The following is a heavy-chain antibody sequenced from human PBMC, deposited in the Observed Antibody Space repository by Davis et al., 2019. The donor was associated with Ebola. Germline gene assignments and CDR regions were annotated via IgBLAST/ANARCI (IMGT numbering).Heavy chain of an antibody. J-gene: IGHJ4*02. CDR1: GFTFNTNA. V-gene: IGHV3-23*01. CDR2: ISASGRTV. D-gene: IGHD5/OR15-5a*01. Sequence: GESLKISCSASGFTFNTNAMSWVRQAPGKGLEWVSTISASGRTVEYAASMKGRFTISRDNSKNTLYLEMDSLRADDTAVYYCAKDNGTSVTCVDFWGQGTLVTVSS. CDR3: AKDNGTSVTCVDF.